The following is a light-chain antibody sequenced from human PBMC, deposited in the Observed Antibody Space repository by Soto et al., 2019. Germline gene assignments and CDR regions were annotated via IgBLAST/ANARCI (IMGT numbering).Light chain of an antibody. CDR2: DAS. Sequence: EIVLTHSQATLSVSPGERATLSCRASQSVGSNLDWYQQRPGKPPRLLIYDASTRATDIPARFSGGGSGTEFTLTISSLQSEDFAVYYCQQYNNWPYTFGQGTKLQIK. V-gene: IGKV3-15*01. CDR3: QQYNNWPYT. J-gene: IGKJ2*01. CDR1: QSVGSN.